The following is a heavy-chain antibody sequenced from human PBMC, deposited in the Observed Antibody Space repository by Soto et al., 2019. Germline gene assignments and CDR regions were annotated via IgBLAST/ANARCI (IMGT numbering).Heavy chain of an antibody. V-gene: IGHV3-30*18. CDR1: GFTFSNYG. J-gene: IGHJ4*02. D-gene: IGHD3-3*01. CDR2: ISYDGSNK. CDR3: AKDEAGYYDFWSGYYSTGYFDY. Sequence: QVELVESGGGVVQPGRSLRLSCAASGFTFSNYGMHWVRQAPGKGLEWVSVISYDGSNKYYADSVKGRFTISRDNSKNTLYLQMNSLRAEDTAVYYCAKDEAGYYDFWSGYYSTGYFDYWGQGTLVTVSS.